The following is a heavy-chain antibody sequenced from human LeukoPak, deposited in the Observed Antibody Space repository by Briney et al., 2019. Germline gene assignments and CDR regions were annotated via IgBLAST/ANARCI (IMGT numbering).Heavy chain of an antibody. D-gene: IGHD6-13*01. CDR1: GYTFTYHY. CDR3: ARDQRVSTAGFTFDY. V-gene: IGHV1-46*01. J-gene: IGHJ4*02. Sequence: GASVKVSCKASGYTFTYHYIHWVRQAPGQGLEWMGMINPSGGGTGYAQKFQGRVTLTRDTSTSTVYMELNSLRSEDTAVYYCARDQRVSTAGFTFDYWGQGTLVTVSS. CDR2: INPSGGGT.